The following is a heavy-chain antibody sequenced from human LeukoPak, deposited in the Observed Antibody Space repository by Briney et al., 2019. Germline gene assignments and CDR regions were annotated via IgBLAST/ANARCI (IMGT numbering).Heavy chain of an antibody. V-gene: IGHV4-61*02. D-gene: IGHD3-22*01. CDR3: ARGTYYYDSSGYQTFDY. CDR1: GGSISSCSYY. CDR2: IYTSGST. J-gene: IGHJ4*02. Sequence: PSQTLSLTCTVSGGSISSCSYYWSWIRQPAGKGLEWIGRIYTSGSTNYNPSLKSRVTISVVTSKNQFSLKLCSVTAADTAVYYCARGTYYYDSSGYQTFDYWGQGTLVTVST.